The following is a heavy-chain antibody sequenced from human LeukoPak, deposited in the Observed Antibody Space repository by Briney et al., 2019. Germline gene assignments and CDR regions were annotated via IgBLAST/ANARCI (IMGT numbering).Heavy chain of an antibody. CDR3: ARDPFNPDCSSISCPDAFDI. Sequence: GASVKVSCKASGYTFTSYAMHWVRQAPGQRLEWMGWINAGNGNTKYSQKFQGRVTITRDTSASTAYMELSSLRSEDTAVYYCARDPFNPDCSSISCPDAFDIWGQGTMVTVSS. D-gene: IGHD2-2*01. CDR2: INAGNGNT. CDR1: GYTFTSYA. J-gene: IGHJ3*02. V-gene: IGHV1-3*01.